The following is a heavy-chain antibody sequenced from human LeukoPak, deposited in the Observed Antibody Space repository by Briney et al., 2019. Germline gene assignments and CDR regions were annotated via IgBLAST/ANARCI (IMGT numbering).Heavy chain of an antibody. Sequence: GGSLRLSCAASGFTFSSYEMNWVRQAPGKGLEWVSYISSSGSTIYYADSVKGQFTISRDNAKNSLYLQMNSLRAEDTAVYYCARDNSYSSGLYAFDIWGQGTMVTVSS. V-gene: IGHV3-48*03. J-gene: IGHJ3*02. D-gene: IGHD5-18*01. CDR3: ARDNSYSSGLYAFDI. CDR2: ISSSGSTI. CDR1: GFTFSSYE.